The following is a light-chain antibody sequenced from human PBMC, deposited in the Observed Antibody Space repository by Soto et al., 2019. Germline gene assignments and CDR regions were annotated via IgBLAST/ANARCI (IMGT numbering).Light chain of an antibody. Sequence: DIQMTQSPSTLSASVGDRVTISCRASQTISSWLAWYQQKPGKAPKLLIYDASSLESGAPSNFSGSGSGTQFTLTISSLQPDDFATYYCQQYNSYPWTFGQGTKVDIK. CDR2: DAS. CDR1: QTISSW. CDR3: QQYNSYPWT. J-gene: IGKJ1*01. V-gene: IGKV1-5*01.